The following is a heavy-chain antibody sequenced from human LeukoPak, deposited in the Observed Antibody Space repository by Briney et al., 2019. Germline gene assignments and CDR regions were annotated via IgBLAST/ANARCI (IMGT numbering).Heavy chain of an antibody. CDR3: AKGPGYNYGYDYYYYMDV. CDR2: IWYDGSDK. D-gene: IGHD5-18*01. CDR1: GFTFSSYG. J-gene: IGHJ6*03. Sequence: PGATLRNSSAAPGFTFSSYGMHWLRKAPGKGLEWVAVIWYDGSDKYYADSVKGRFTISRDNSKNTLYLQMNSLRAEDTAVYYCAKGPGYNYGYDYYYYMDVWGKGTTVTVSS. V-gene: IGHV3-33*06.